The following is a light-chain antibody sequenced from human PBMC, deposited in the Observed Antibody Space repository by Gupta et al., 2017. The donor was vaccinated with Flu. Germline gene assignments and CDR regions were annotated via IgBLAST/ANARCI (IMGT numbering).Light chain of an antibody. CDR2: LGS. V-gene: IGKV2-28*01. CDR3: MQALQTPR. CDR1: QSLLHSNGYNY. J-gene: IGKJ3*01. Sequence: DIMMTQSPLSLPVTPGEPASISCRSSQSLLHSNGYNYLDWYLQKPGQSPQLLIYLGSNRASGVPDRFSGSGSGTDFTLKISRVEAEDVGVYYCMQALQTPRFGPGTKVDIK.